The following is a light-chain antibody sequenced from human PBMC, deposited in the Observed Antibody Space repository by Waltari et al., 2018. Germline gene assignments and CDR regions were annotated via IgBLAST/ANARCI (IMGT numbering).Light chain of an antibody. V-gene: IGLV1-47*01. CDR2: RNT. J-gene: IGLJ2*01. CDR3: AARDDSLSAPVF. Sequence: QSVLTQPPSASGTPGQRVTISCSGSSSDIGRKYVSWYQQLPGTAPKLLIYRNTQRPSGIPDRFSASKSGTSASLAISGLRSEDEADYYCAARDDSLSAPVFFGGGTKLTVL. CDR1: SSDIGRKY.